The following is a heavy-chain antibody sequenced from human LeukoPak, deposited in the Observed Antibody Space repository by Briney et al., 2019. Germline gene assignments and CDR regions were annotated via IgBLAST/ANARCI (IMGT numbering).Heavy chain of an antibody. CDR2: VLDTRSYAGTT. D-gene: IGHD3-10*01. Sequence: AETLSLSCTVSSGSIGSDALYWGWLRQSPGKGLEWVVSVLDTRSYAGTTYYNPSLESRVTVSTDRSKTLCSLKLTSVTAADTAVYYCVAEEYGTGSYYKSAFWGKGALVTVSS. CDR1: SGSIGSDALY. CDR3: VAEEYGTGSYYKSAF. J-gene: IGHJ4*02. V-gene: IGHV4-39*01.